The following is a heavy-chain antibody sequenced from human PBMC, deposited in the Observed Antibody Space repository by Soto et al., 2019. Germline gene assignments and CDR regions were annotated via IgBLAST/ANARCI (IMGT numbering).Heavy chain of an antibody. J-gene: IGHJ6*02. V-gene: IGHV4-59*08. D-gene: IGHD3-10*01. CDR1: GGSISSYY. Sequence: QVQLQESGPGLVKPSETLSLSCTVSGGSISSYYWSWFRQSPGKRMEWIGYVHHSWGSSYNPSLQSRVAISLDTSKRQFSLKVTSVTATDTAVYYCARQGFGPLHGLVAVWGQGTRVTVSS. CDR2: VHHSWGS. CDR3: ARQGFGPLHGLVAV.